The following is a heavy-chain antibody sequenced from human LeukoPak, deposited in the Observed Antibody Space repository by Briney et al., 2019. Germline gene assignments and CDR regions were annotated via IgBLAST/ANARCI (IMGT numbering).Heavy chain of an antibody. Sequence: GGSLRLSCAASGFTFSSYWMHWVRQAPGKGLVWVSRINSDGSSTSYADSVKGRFTISRDNAKNTLYLQMNSLRAEDTAVYYCAREYGDYFNRNWFDPWGQGTLVTVSS. CDR3: AREYGDYFNRNWFDP. V-gene: IGHV3-74*01. CDR2: INSDGSST. CDR1: GFTFSSYW. D-gene: IGHD4-17*01. J-gene: IGHJ5*02.